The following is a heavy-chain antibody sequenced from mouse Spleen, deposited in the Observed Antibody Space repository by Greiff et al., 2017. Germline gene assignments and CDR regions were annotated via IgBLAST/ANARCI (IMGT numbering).Heavy chain of an antibody. CDR3: ARRGLGLHYFDY. CDR1: GFTFSDYY. CDR2: ISNGGGST. Sequence: EVKLMESGGGLVQPGGSLKLSCATSGFTFSDYYMYWVRQTPEKRLEWVAYISNGGGSTYYPDTVKGRFTISRDNAKNTLYLQMSRLKSEDTAMYYCARRGLGLHYFDYWGQGTTLTVSS. D-gene: IGHD4-1*01. J-gene: IGHJ2*01. V-gene: IGHV5-12*02.